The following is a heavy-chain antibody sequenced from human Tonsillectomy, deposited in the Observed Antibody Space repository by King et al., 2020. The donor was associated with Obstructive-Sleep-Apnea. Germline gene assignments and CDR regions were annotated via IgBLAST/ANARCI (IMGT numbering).Heavy chain of an antibody. CDR2: IYYSGST. J-gene: IGHJ4*02. CDR3: AREIVVNYYDSSGPIDY. V-gene: IGHV4-39*07. D-gene: IGHD3-22*01. Sequence: QLQESGPGLVKPSETLSLTCTVSGGSISSSSYYWGWIRQPPGKGLEWIGSIYYSGSTYYNPSLKSRVTISVDTSKNQFSLKLSSVTAADPAVYYCAREIVVNYYDSSGPIDYWGQGTLVTVSS. CDR1: GGSISSSSYY.